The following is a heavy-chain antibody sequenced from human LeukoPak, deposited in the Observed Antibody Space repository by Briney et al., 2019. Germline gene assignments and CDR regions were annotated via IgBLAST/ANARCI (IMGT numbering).Heavy chain of an antibody. J-gene: IGHJ4*02. Sequence: PGGSLRLSCAASGFTFSSYAMNWVRQAPGKGLEWVSYISSSSSTIYYADSVKGRFTISRDNAKNSLYLQMNSLRAEDTAVYYCARVLHKRSYDSSVYYGYWGQGTLVTVSS. CDR2: ISSSSSTI. V-gene: IGHV3-48*01. CDR3: ARVLHKRSYDSSVYYGY. CDR1: GFTFSSYA. D-gene: IGHD3-22*01.